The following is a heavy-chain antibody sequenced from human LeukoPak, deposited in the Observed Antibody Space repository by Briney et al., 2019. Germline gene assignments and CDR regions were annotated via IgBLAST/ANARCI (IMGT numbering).Heavy chain of an antibody. J-gene: IGHJ4*02. CDR3: ASLGSSTSWYFDY. V-gene: IGHV1-2*02. Sequence: ASVKVSCKASGYTFTGYYMHWVRQAPGQGLEWMGWINPNSGGTNYAQKFQGRVTMTRGTSISTAYMELSRLRSDDTAVYYCASLGSSTSWYFDYWGQGTLVTVSS. CDR1: GYTFTGYY. CDR2: INPNSGGT. D-gene: IGHD2-2*01.